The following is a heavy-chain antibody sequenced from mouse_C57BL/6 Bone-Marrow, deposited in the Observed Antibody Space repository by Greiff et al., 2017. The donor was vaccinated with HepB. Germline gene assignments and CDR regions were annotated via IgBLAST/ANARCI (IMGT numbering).Heavy chain of an antibody. J-gene: IGHJ2*01. D-gene: IGHD2-4*01. V-gene: IGHV1-81*01. CDR1: GYTFTSYG. CDR3: ARAYYDYADY. Sequence: QVQLKQSGAELARPGASVKLSCKASGYTFTSYGISWVKQRTGQGLEWIGEIYPRSGNTYYNEKFKGKATLTADKSSSTAYMELRSLTSEDSAVYFCARAYYDYADYWGQGTTLTVSS. CDR2: IYPRSGNT.